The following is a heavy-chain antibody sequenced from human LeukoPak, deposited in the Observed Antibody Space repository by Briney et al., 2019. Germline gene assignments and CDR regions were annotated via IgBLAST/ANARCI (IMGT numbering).Heavy chain of an antibody. D-gene: IGHD5-12*01. CDR3: AKTSRVNSAYDSPFDY. Sequence: PGGSLRLSCAASGFTFSTYAMSWVRQAPGKGLEWVSAVRGSGSDTYYADSVKGLFTISRDNSKNTLHLQMNSLRAEDTAIYYCAKTSRVNSAYDSPFDYWGQGTLVTVSS. V-gene: IGHV3-23*01. CDR2: VRGSGSDT. CDR1: GFTFSTYA. J-gene: IGHJ4*02.